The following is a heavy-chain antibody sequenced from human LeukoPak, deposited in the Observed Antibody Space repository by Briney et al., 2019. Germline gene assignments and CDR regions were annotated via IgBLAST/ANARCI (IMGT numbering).Heavy chain of an antibody. Sequence: TGGSLRLSCAASGFTFSNAWMRWVRQAPGKGLEWVGRIQSKTDGGATDYAAPVQGRFTISRDDSKNTLYLQMNSLKTEDTAVYYCTTRALFRSNWGQGTLVTVSS. CDR3: TTRALFRSN. V-gene: IGHV3-15*01. CDR2: IQSKTDGGAT. J-gene: IGHJ4*02. CDR1: GFTFSNAW.